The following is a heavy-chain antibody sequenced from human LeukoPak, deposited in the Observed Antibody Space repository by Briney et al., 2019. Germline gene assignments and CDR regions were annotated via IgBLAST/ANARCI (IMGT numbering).Heavy chain of an antibody. CDR2: ISAYNGNT. D-gene: IGHD6-13*01. Sequence: ASVKVSCKASGYTFTSYGISWVRQGPGQGLEWMGWISAYNGNTNYAQKLQGRVTMTTDTSTSTAYMELRSLRSDDTAVYYCARDSSSWYAYYYGMDVWGQGTTVTVSS. V-gene: IGHV1-18*01. CDR3: ARDSSSWYAYYYGMDV. CDR1: GYTFTSYG. J-gene: IGHJ6*02.